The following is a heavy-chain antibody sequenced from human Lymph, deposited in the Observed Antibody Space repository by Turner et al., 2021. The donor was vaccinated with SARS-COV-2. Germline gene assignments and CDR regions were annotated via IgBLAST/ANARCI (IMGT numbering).Heavy chain of an antibody. CDR3: ANLYPTVSWEFSYRMDV. J-gene: IGHJ6*02. D-gene: IGHD3-16*01. Sequence: EVQLLESGGGLVQPGGSLRLSCAASGFTFSSYAMSWVRQAPGKGLEWVSTISGSGGSTYYADSVKGRFTISRDNSKNTLYLQMNSLRAEDKAVYYCANLYPTVSWEFSYRMDVWGQGTTVTVSS. V-gene: IGHV3-23*01. CDR1: GFTFSSYA. CDR2: ISGSGGST.